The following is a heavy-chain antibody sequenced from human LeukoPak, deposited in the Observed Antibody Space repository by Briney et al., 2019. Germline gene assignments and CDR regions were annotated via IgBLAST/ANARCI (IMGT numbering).Heavy chain of an antibody. Sequence: GGSLRLSCVASGFTFSSYAINWVPQAPGKGLEWVSAISGSGGSTYYADSVKGRFTISRDNSKNMLYLQMNSLRAEDTAVYYCAKDHVSGWFDPWGQGTLVTVSS. J-gene: IGHJ5*02. V-gene: IGHV3-23*01. CDR3: AKDHVSGWFDP. CDR1: GFTFSSYA. CDR2: ISGSGGST. D-gene: IGHD6-25*01.